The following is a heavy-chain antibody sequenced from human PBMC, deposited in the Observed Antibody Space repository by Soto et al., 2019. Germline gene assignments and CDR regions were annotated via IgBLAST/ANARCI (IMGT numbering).Heavy chain of an antibody. CDR2: IHSHSGST. J-gene: IGHJ6*02. V-gene: IGHV4-39*01. CDR1: VASVTRSSYY. D-gene: IGHD2-21*02. Sequence: SKTLYLTCSFSVASVTRSSYYWAWIRQPPGKGLEWIASIHSHSGSTYYDPSLRGRVLISVDSSKNHFSLNLSSVTAADTAVYYCARPGDAYGLDVWGQGTTVTVSS. CDR3: ARPGDAYGLDV.